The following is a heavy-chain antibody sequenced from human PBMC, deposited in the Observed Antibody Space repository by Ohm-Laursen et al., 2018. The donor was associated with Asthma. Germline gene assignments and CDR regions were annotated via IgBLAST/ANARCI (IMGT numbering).Heavy chain of an antibody. CDR2: FDPEDGET. CDR1: GYTLTELS. CDR3: ARDEVANWYYFDY. D-gene: IGHD7-27*01. V-gene: IGHV1-24*01. J-gene: IGHJ4*02. Sequence: ASVKVSCNVSGYTLTELSMHWVRQAPGKGLEWMGGFDPEDGETIYAQKFQGRVTMTEDTSTSTVYMELSSLRSEDTAVYYCARDEVANWYYFDYWGQGTLVTVSS.